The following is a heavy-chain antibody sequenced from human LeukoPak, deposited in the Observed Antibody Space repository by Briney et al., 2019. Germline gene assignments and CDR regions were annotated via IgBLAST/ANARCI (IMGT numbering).Heavy chain of an antibody. Sequence: GASVKVSCKASGYTFTSYYMHWVRQAPGQGLGWMGIINPSGGSTSYAQKFQGRVTMTRDTSTSTVYMELSSLRSEYTAVYYCARGSGSMIVVVIGAFDIWGQGTMVTVSS. CDR1: GYTFTSYY. CDR3: ARGSGSMIVVVIGAFDI. V-gene: IGHV1-46*01. CDR2: INPSGGST. J-gene: IGHJ3*02. D-gene: IGHD3-22*01.